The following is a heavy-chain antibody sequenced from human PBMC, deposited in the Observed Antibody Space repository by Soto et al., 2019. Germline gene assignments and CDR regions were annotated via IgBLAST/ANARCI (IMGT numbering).Heavy chain of an antibody. CDR3: AKNQGVELVPLATVDWFDP. J-gene: IGHJ5*02. Sequence: GGSLRLSCAASGFIFDNFGISWVRQAPGKGLEWISSISGSGFKKYYADSVKGRFTISRDNSKSTVYLELNNLSAEDTAVYHCAKNQGVELVPLATVDWFDPWGQGSAVTVSS. CDR1: GFIFDNFG. D-gene: IGHD1-26*01. V-gene: IGHV3-23*01. CDR2: ISGSGFKK.